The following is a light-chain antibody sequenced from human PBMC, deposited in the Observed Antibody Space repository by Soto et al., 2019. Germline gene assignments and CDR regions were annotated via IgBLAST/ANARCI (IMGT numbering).Light chain of an antibody. CDR2: DVS. V-gene: IGLV2-14*01. Sequence: QAVRTQPASVSGCPGQSITISCTGTSSDVGGYNYVSWYQQHPGKAPKLMIYDVSNRPSGVSNRFSGSKSGNTASLTISGLQAEDEADYYCSSYTSSSTPYVFGTGTKATVL. CDR3: SSYTSSSTPYV. CDR1: SSDVGGYNY. J-gene: IGLJ1*01.